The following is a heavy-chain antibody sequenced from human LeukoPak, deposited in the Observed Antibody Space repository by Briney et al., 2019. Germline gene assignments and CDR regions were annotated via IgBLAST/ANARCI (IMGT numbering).Heavy chain of an antibody. V-gene: IGHV3-23*01. CDR2: VCGNAACA. D-gene: IGHD1-1*01. Sequence: GGSLRLSCAMSGFTLGDYAMTWIRQAPGKGLEWVSAVCGNAACALYADSVRGRFTISRDNSRGFVFLQMNHLGVADTAIYYCARHLATSGSYALDYWGQGTPVTVSS. CDR1: GFTLGDYA. CDR3: ARHLATSGSYALDY. J-gene: IGHJ4*02.